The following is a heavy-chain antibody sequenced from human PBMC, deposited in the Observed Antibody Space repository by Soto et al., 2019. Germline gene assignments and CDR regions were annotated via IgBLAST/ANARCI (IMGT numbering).Heavy chain of an antibody. CDR3: ARDLTLTYYFDY. CDR1: GYSFTIYN. Sequence: QVQLVQSGAEVKKPGASVKISCKASGYSFTIYNMHWMRQAPGPGLEWMGIINPSGGSTSYAQRFQGRVTMTRDTSTSTVYMELSSLTSEDTAVYYCARDLTLTYYFDYWGQGTLVTVSS. J-gene: IGHJ4*02. CDR2: INPSGGST. V-gene: IGHV1-46*01. D-gene: IGHD3-9*01.